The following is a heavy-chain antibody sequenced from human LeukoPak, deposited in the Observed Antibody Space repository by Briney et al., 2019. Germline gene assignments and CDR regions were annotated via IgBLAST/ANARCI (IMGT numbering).Heavy chain of an antibody. CDR3: ARDRGYCGSDSCYHFDY. V-gene: IGHV4-59*01. J-gene: IGHJ4*02. CDR1: GGSFSGYY. Sequence: SETLSLTCAVYGGSFSGYYWSWIRQSPEKGLEWIGFASHSGSTYYSPSLKSRVSISVDTSKNQFYLELSSVTAADTAVYYCARDRGYCGSDSCYHFDYWGQGTLVTVSS. D-gene: IGHD2-2*01. CDR2: ASHSGST.